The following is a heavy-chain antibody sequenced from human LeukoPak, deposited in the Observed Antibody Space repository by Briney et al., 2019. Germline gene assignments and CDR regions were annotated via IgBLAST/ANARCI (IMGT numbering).Heavy chain of an antibody. J-gene: IGHJ5*02. CDR3: ARGSGYSYGSVRRDFDP. V-gene: IGHV4-38-2*02. CDR2: INHSGST. Sequence: PSETLSLTCTVSGYSLSSGYYWGWIRQPPGKGLEWIGSINHSGSTNYNPSLKSRVTISVDTSKNQFSLKLSSVTAADTAVYYCARGSGYSYGSVRRDFDPWGQGTLVTVSS. D-gene: IGHD5-18*01. CDR1: GYSLSSGYY.